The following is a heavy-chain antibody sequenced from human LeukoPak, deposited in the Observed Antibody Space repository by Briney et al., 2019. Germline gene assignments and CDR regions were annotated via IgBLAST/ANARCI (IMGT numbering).Heavy chain of an antibody. CDR1: GFTFSRHD. CDR2: ISTSGDI. CDR3: TREPPTPEYWYFDL. J-gene: IGHJ2*01. D-gene: IGHD2-15*01. Sequence: GGSLRLSCVASGFTFSRHDMHWVRQVTGKGLEWVSAISTSGDIHYSDSVKGRFTISRADAENSLYLQMNSLRAGATAVYFCTREPPTPEYWYFDLWGRGTLVTVSS. V-gene: IGHV3-13*01.